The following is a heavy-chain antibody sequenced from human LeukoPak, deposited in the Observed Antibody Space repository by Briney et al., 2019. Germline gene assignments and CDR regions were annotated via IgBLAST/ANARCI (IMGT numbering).Heavy chain of an antibody. D-gene: IGHD1-7*01. V-gene: IGHV4-34*01. J-gene: IGHJ2*01. CDR1: GGSFSVYY. CDR2: INHSGST. Sequence: ASETLSLTCAVYGGSFSVYYWSWIRQPPGKGLEWIGEINHSGSTNYNPSLKSRVTISVDTSKNQFSLKLSSVTAADTAVYYCARGPYWNYVNWYFDLWGRGTLVTVSS. CDR3: ARGPYWNYVNWYFDL.